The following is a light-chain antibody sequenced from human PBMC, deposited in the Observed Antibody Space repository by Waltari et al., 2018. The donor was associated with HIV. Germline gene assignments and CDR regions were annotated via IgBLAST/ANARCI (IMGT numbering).Light chain of an antibody. V-gene: IGLV2-14*01. CDR3: SSYTSSSTPV. J-gene: IGLJ2*01. CDR2: EVS. Sequence: QSALTQPASVSGSPGQSITISCTGTSSDVGGYNYVSWYQQHPGKAPKLMIYEVSNRPSGVANRVSGSKSGNTASLTISGLQSEDEADYYGSSYTSSSTPVFGGGTKLTVL. CDR1: SSDVGGYNY.